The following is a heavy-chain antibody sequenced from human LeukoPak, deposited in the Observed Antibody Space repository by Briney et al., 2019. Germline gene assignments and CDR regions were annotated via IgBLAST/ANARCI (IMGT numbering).Heavy chain of an antibody. CDR1: GSSFGNYA. Sequence: RGSLRLSCVASGSSFGNYAMSWVRQAPGKGLQWVSQISGTGGATWYAGFARDRFTISRDNSKKTLYLQMSGLRVEDTAMYYCVKDPRDTYGTNWFVSWGQGTLLIVSS. V-gene: IGHV3-23*01. CDR2: ISGTGGAT. D-gene: IGHD2-21*01. J-gene: IGHJ5*01. CDR3: VKDPRDTYGTNWFVS.